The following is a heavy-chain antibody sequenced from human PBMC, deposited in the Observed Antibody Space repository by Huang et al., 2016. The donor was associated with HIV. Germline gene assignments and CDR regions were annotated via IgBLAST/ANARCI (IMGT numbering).Heavy chain of an antibody. Sequence: QVQLEQWGAGLLKASENLSLTCAVYGGSFSGYYWNWPRQAPGKGLEWVGEINHSGNTNYNPSLKSRVNMSVDTSKSQFSLYLTSLSAADTGTYFCARRYNSRRDYWGRGTLVTVHS. J-gene: IGHJ4*02. CDR2: INHSGNT. CDR1: GGSFSGYY. V-gene: IGHV4-34*02. D-gene: IGHD3-22*01. CDR3: ARRYNSRRDY.